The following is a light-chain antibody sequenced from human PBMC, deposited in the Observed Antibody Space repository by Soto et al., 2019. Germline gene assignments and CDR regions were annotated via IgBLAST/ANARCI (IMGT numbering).Light chain of an antibody. CDR1: SSDVGAYRY. CDR2: EVS. J-gene: IGLJ1*01. V-gene: IGLV2-14*01. Sequence: QSVLAQPASVSGSPGQSITISCTGTSSDVGAYRYVSWHQHHPGKGPKLMIYEVSNRPSGVSNRFSGSKSGNTASLTISGLQAEDEADYYCSSFTSSSTLYVFGTGTKVTVL. CDR3: SSFTSSSTLYV.